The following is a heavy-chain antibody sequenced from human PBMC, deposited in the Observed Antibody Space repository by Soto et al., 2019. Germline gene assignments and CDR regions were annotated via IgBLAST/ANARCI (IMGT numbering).Heavy chain of an antibody. CDR2: IYHSGST. CDR1: GGSISSSNW. CDR3: ARHNYDYVWGSYRPLSSYFDY. Sequence: PSETLSLTCAVSGGSISSSNWWSWVRQPPGKGLEWIGEIYHSGSTNYNPSFKSRVTISVDKSKNQFSLKLSSVTAADTAVYYCARHNYDYVWGSYRPLSSYFDYWGQGTLVTVSS. J-gene: IGHJ4*02. D-gene: IGHD3-16*02. V-gene: IGHV4-4*02.